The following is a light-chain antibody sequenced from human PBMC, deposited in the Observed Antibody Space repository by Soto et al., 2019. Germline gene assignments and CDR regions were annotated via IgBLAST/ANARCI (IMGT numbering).Light chain of an antibody. CDR3: QQYNKWPLT. CDR2: GAS. J-gene: IGKJ4*01. Sequence: EIVMTQSPATLSVSPGERATLSCWAALSITSNLAWYQQKPGQAPRLLIYGASTRATGIPARFSGSGSGTHFTLTISSLQSEDFAVYYCQQYNKWPLTFGGGTKVEIK. CDR1: LSITSN. V-gene: IGKV3-15*01.